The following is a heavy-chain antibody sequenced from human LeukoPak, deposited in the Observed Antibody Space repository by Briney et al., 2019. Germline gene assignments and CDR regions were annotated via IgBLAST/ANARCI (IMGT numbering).Heavy chain of an antibody. CDR1: GGSFSGYY. J-gene: IGHJ3*02. D-gene: IGHD3-9*01. CDR3: ARERLVRGLDI. V-gene: IGHV4-30-4*08. CDR2: IYYSGST. Sequence: PSETLSLTCAVYGGSFSGYYWSWIRQPPGKGLEWIGYIYYSGSTYYNPSLKSRVTISVDTSKNQFSLKLSSVTAADTAVYYCARERLVRGLDIWGQGTMVTVSS.